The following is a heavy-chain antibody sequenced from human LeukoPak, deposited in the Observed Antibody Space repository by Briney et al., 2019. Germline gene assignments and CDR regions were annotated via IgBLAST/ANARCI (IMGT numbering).Heavy chain of an antibody. CDR3: ARDAFLSGSLSPIDY. CDR1: GYIFTNYY. CDR2: INTSGGST. Sequence: ASVRVSCMASGYIFTNYYMHWVRQAPGQGLEWMGIINTSGGSTSSAQKFQGRVTMTRDTSTSTVYMELSSLRSEDTALYYCARDAFLSGSLSPIDYWGQGTLVTVSS. J-gene: IGHJ4*02. D-gene: IGHD5-12*01. V-gene: IGHV1-46*01.